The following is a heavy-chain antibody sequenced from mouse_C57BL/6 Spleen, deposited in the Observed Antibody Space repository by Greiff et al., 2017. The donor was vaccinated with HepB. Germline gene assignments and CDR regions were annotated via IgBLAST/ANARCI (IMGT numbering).Heavy chain of an antibody. Sequence: EVQLVESGGGLVKPGGSLKLSCAASGFSFSDYGMHWVRQAPEKGLEWVAYISSGSSTIYYADTVKGRFTISRDNAKNTLFLQMTSLRSEDTAMYYCERKGRLRRRFDYWGQGTTLTVSS. V-gene: IGHV5-17*01. D-gene: IGHD2-4*01. J-gene: IGHJ2*01. CDR2: ISSGSSTI. CDR1: GFSFSDYG. CDR3: ERKGRLRRRFDY.